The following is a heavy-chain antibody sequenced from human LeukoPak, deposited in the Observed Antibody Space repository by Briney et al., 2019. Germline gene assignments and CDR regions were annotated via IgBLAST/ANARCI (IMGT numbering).Heavy chain of an antibody. CDR2: FDPEDGET. Sequence: ASVKVSCKVSGYTLTELSMHWVRQAPGKGLEWMGGFDPEDGETIYAQKFQGRVTMTEGTSTDTAYMELSSLRSEDTAVYYCATVGVWDYDILTGPIGKWFDPWGQGTLVTVSS. V-gene: IGHV1-24*01. CDR1: GYTLTELS. D-gene: IGHD3-9*01. CDR3: ATVGVWDYDILTGPIGKWFDP. J-gene: IGHJ5*02.